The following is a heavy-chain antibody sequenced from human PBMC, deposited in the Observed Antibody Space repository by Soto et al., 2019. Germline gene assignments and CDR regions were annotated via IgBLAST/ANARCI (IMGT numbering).Heavy chain of an antibody. CDR3: ARTALAAAGTSSGVFDY. Sequence: QVQLVQSGAEVQKPGSSVKVSCKASGGTFSSYAISWVRQAPGQGLEWMGGIIPIFGTANYAQKFQGRVTITADESTSTAYMELSSLRSEDTAVYYCARTALAAAGTSSGVFDYWGQGTLVTVSS. CDR2: IIPIFGTA. CDR1: GGTFSSYA. J-gene: IGHJ4*02. V-gene: IGHV1-69*01. D-gene: IGHD6-13*01.